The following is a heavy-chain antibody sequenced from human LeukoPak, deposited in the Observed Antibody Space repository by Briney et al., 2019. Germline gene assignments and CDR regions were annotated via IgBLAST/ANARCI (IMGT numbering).Heavy chain of an antibody. D-gene: IGHD3-22*01. V-gene: IGHV3-66*01. J-gene: IGHJ4*02. Sequence: GGSLRLSCAASGFTVSSNYMSWVRQAPGKGLEWVSVIYIGGSTYYAASVKGRFTISRDNSKNTLSLQMNRLRAEDTAVYYCAREDSSAYWIDYCGQATLVT. CDR3: AREDSSAYWIDY. CDR1: GFTVSSNY. CDR2: IYIGGST.